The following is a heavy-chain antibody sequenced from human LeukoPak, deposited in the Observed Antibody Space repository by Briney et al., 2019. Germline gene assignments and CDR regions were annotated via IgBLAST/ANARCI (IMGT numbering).Heavy chain of an antibody. CDR1: GGIFNSYV. Sequence: SVKVSCKASGGIFNSYVISWVRQAPGQGVEWMGGIIPIFGTANYAQKFQGGVTITADESTNTAYMEMGSLRSEDTAVYYCARGYCSGGSCYSYYYYNYMDVWGKGTTVTVSS. D-gene: IGHD2-15*01. J-gene: IGHJ6*03. V-gene: IGHV1-69*01. CDR2: IIPIFGTA. CDR3: ARGYCSGGSCYSYYYYNYMDV.